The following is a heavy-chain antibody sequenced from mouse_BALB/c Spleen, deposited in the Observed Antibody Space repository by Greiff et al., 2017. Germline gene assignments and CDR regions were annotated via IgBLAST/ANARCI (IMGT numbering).Heavy chain of an antibody. D-gene: IGHD2-10*02. CDR3: ARWEYGNYWFAY. J-gene: IGHJ3*01. CDR2: ISYSGST. CDR1: GYSITSDYA. V-gene: IGHV3-2*02. Sequence: EVQLQQSGPGLVKPSQSLSLTCTVTGYSITSDYAWNWIRQFPGNKLEWMGYISYSGSTSYNPSLKSRISITRDTSKNQFFLQLNSVTTEDTATYYCARWEYGNYWFAYWGQGTLVTVSA.